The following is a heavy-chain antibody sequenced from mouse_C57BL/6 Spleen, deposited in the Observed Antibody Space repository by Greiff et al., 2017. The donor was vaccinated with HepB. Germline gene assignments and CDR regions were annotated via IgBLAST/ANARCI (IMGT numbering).Heavy chain of an antibody. CDR2: IHPNSGST. D-gene: IGHD1-1*01. J-gene: IGHJ4*01. Sequence: VQLQQSGAELVKPGASVKLSCKASGYTFTSYWMHWVKQRPGQGLEWIGMIHPNSGSTNYNEKFKSKATLTVDKSSSTAYMQLSSLTSEDSAVYYCARSDYGSRGYYYAMDYWGQGTSVTVSS. V-gene: IGHV1-64*01. CDR3: ARSDYGSRGYYYAMDY. CDR1: GYTFTSYW.